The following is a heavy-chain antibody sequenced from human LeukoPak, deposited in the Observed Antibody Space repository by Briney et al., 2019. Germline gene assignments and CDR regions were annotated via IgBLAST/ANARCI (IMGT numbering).Heavy chain of an antibody. CDR1: GFIFNNYG. V-gene: IGHV3-11*01. CDR2: ISSSGDTI. D-gene: IGHD3-16*01. CDR3: ARENPTHGGVLDY. J-gene: IGHJ4*02. Sequence: GGSLRLSCAASGFIFNNYGVSWVRQAPGKGLEWLSYISSSGDTIDYADSVMARFTISRDNAKNSLYLHMNSLRADDTAVYHWARENPTHGGVLDYGGQGPRVTVS.